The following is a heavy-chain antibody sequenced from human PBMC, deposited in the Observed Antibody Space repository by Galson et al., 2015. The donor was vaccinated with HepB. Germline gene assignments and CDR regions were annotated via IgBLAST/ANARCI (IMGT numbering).Heavy chain of an antibody. Sequence: QSGAEVKKPGESLKIFREGSGYTFTNYWIGWVRQMPGKGLEWMGIIYPGDSDTTYSPSFQGQVTISADKSISTAYLQWGSLKASDTAMYYCARHGGSSWQDAFDIWGQGTMVTVSS. J-gene: IGHJ3*02. V-gene: IGHV5-51*01. CDR3: ARHGGSSWQDAFDI. CDR1: GYTFTNYW. D-gene: IGHD6-13*01. CDR2: IYPGDSDT.